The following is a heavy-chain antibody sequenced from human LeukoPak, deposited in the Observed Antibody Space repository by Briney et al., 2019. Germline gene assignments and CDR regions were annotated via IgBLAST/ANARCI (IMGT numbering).Heavy chain of an antibody. CDR3: ARATYYYDSSGYGDGYYFDY. V-gene: IGHV1-8*03. J-gene: IGHJ4*02. CDR2: VDPNSGNT. CDR1: GYTFTSYD. Sequence: WASVKVSCKASGYTFTSYDINWVRQATGQGLEWMGWVDPNSGNTAYSQKFQGRVTITRNTSISTAYMELSSLRSEDTALYHCARATYYYDSSGYGDGYYFDYWGQGTLVTVSS. D-gene: IGHD3-22*01.